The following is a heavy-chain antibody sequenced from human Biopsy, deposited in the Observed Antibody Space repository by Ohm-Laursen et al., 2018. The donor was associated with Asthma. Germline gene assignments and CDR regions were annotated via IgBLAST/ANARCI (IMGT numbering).Heavy chain of an antibody. D-gene: IGHD2-15*01. CDR3: TKGRSVRIITESFDY. J-gene: IGHJ4*02. V-gene: IGHV3-9*01. CDR2: ISWISATI. CDR1: GLKFDEYT. Sequence: SLRLSCIASGLKFDEYTMYWVRQAPGMGMEWVPGISWISATIGYADSVEGRFTISRDNTKNSVFLHMDSLRPEDTAFYYCTKGRSVRIITESFDYWGQGVLVTVSS.